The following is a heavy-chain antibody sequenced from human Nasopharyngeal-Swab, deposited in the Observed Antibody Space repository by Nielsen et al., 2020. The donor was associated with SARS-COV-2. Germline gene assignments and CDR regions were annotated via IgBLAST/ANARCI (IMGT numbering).Heavy chain of an antibody. D-gene: IGHD3-22*01. CDR3: AKDYYDSSGYLEYYFDY. V-gene: IGHV3-30*18. Sequence: GSLRLSCAASGFTFSSYGMHWVRQAPGKGLEWVAVISYDGSNKYYADSVKGRFTISRDNSKNTLYLQMNSLRAEDTAVYYCAKDYYDSSGYLEYYFDYWGQGTLVTVSS. J-gene: IGHJ4*02. CDR2: ISYDGSNK. CDR1: GFTFSSYG.